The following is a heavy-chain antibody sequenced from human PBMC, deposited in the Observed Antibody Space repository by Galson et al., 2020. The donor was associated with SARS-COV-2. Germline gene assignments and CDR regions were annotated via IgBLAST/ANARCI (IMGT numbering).Heavy chain of an antibody. CDR1: GFTFSNAW. J-gene: IGHJ2*01. V-gene: IGHV3-15*01. D-gene: IGHD3-22*01. Sequence: GESLKISCAASGFTFSNAWMSWVRQAPGKGLEWVGRIQSKTDGGTTDYAAPVKGRFTISRDDSKNTLYLQMNSLKTEDTAVYYCTTDLYYYDSSGYRFDLWGRGTLVTVSS. CDR3: TTDLYYYDSSGYRFDL. CDR2: IQSKTDGGTT.